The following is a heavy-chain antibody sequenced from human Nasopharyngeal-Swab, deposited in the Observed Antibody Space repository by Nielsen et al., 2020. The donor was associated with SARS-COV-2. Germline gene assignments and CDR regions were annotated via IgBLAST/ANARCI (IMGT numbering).Heavy chain of an antibody. V-gene: IGHV4-39*01. Sequence: SETLSLTCTVSGGSISSSSYYWDWIRQPPGKGLEWIGSIYYSGSTYYNPSLKSRVTISVDTSKNQFSLKLRSVTAADTAVYYCARAGVDTSTGSSGGCFDYWGQGTLVTVSS. CDR2: IYYSGST. CDR1: GGSISSSSYY. D-gene: IGHD3-9*01. CDR3: ARAGVDTSTGSSGGCFDY. J-gene: IGHJ4*02.